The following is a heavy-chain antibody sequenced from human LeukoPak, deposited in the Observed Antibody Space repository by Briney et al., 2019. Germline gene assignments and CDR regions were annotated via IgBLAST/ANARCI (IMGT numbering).Heavy chain of an antibody. CDR3: ARQINTAIDY. V-gene: IGHV4-59*01. CDR1: GDSISGYY. CDR2: IHYSGST. Sequence: PSETLSLTCTVSGDSISGYYLSWIRQPPGKGLEWIGYIHYSGSTNYNPSLKSRLTISVDTSRSQFSLKLSSVTAADTAVYYCARQINTAIDYWGQGTLVTVSS. J-gene: IGHJ4*02. D-gene: IGHD6-25*01.